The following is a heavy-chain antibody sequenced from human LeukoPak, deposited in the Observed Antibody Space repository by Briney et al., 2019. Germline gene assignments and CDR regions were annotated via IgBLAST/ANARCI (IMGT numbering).Heavy chain of an antibody. CDR1: GFTFSSYA. D-gene: IGHD1-26*01. J-gene: IGHJ2*01. V-gene: IGHV3-23*01. CDR3: ANGGSLYWYFDL. Sequence: PGGSLRLSCAASGFTFSSYAMSWVRQAPGKGLEWVSAISGSGGSTYYADSVKGRFTISRDNSKNTLYLQMNSLRAEDTAVYYCANGGSLYWYFDLWGRGTLVTVSS. CDR2: ISGSGGST.